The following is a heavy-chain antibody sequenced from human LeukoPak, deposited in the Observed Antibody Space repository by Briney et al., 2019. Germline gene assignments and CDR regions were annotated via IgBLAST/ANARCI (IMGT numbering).Heavy chain of an antibody. D-gene: IGHD3-9*01. CDR1: GGTFSSYA. CDR3: AKDLDFDWSVGYFDY. J-gene: IGHJ4*02. Sequence: SVKVSCKASGGTFSSYAISWVRQAPGQGLEWMGGIIPIFGTANYAQKFQGRVTITADESTSTAYMELSSLRAEDTAVYYCAKDLDFDWSVGYFDYWGQGTLVTVSS. V-gene: IGHV1-69*13. CDR2: IIPIFGTA.